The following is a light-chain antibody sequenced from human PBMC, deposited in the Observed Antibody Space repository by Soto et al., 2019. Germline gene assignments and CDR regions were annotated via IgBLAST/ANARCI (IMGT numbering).Light chain of an antibody. CDR3: QQRTNWPVT. Sequence: EIVLTQSPATLSLSPGERATLSCRAIQSVGSYLAWYQHKPGQAPRLLIYDASNRATGIPARFSGSGSGTDFTLTITSLEPEDFAVYYCQQRTNWPVTFGPGTKVDIK. CDR1: QSVGSY. V-gene: IGKV3-11*01. J-gene: IGKJ3*01. CDR2: DAS.